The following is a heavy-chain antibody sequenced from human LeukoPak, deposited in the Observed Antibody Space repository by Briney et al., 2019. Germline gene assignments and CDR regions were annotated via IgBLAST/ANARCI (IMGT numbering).Heavy chain of an antibody. J-gene: IGHJ3*01. CDR3: ARPAYTAAYDL. D-gene: IGHD3-16*01. V-gene: IGHV3-7*01. CDR1: GFTFSTYW. CDR2: MKGDGSEI. Sequence: GGSLRLSCAASGFTFSTYWMTWVRQAPGKGLEWVANMKGDGSEIHYVDSVKGRFTISRDNAKNSLYLQMNSLRAEGTAVYYCARPAYTAAYDLWGQGTMVTVSS.